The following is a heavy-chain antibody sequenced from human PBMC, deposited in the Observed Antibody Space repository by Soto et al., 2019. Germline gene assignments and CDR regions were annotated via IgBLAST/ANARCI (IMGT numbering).Heavy chain of an antibody. Sequence: SGGGLVQPGGSLRLSCAASGLTFSRSWMSWARQAPGKGLQWVANIKEDGSEEYYLDSVKGRFTISRDNAKNSLYLQMNSLTAEDTAVYYCARYLGYQTLDPWGQGTLVTVSS. CDR3: ARYLGYQTLDP. V-gene: IGHV3-7*01. CDR1: GLTFSRSW. D-gene: IGHD6-25*01. J-gene: IGHJ5*02. CDR2: IKEDGSEE.